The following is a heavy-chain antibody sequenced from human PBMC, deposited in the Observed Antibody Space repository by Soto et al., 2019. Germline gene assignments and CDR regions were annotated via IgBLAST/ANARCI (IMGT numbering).Heavy chain of an antibody. V-gene: IGHV3-30*03. J-gene: IGHJ4*02. D-gene: IGHD5-18*01. CDR1: GFTFSSYG. CDR2: ISYDGGLQ. Sequence: QAQLVESGGGVVQPGRSLRLSCAASGFTFSSYGMPWVRRPPGTGLEWVAVISYDGGLQHYADSVKGRFTISGDNSKNMVLLQMNSLRAEDTAVYYCVSDRGYGHASVPYSWGQGTLVSVSS. CDR3: VSDRGYGHASVPYS.